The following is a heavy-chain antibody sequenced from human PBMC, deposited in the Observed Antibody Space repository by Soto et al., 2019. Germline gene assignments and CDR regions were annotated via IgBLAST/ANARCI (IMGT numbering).Heavy chain of an antibody. CDR3: ARGIFDWFQYYYYYYMDV. J-gene: IGHJ6*03. CDR2: INHSGST. V-gene: IGHV4-34*01. Sequence: PSETLYLTCAVYGGSFSGYYWSWIRQPPGKGLEWIGEINHSGSTNYNPSLKSRVTISVDTSKNQFSLKLSSVTAADTAVYYCARGIFDWFQYYYYYYMDVXGKGTTVTVSS. CDR1: GGSFSGYY. D-gene: IGHD3-9*01.